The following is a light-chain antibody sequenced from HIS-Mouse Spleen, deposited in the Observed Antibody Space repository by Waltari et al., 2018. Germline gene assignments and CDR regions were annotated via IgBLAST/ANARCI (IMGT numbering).Light chain of an antibody. V-gene: IGLV3-19*01. CDR2: GKH. CDR3: NSRDSSGNPQV. Sequence: SSELTQDPAVSVALGQTVRITFQGDSLRRYHASWYQQKPGKAPVLVIYGKHNRPSGIPDRFSGSSAGKTASLTITGAQAEDEADYYCNSRDSSGNPQVFGGGTKLTVL. CDR1: SLRRYH. J-gene: IGLJ2*01.